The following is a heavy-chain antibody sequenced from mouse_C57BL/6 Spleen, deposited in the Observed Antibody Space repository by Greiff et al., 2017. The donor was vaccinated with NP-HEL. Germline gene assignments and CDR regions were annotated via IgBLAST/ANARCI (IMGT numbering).Heavy chain of an antibody. CDR1: GYSFTGYY. CDR3: ARTVVEDYAMDY. Sequence: EVKLQESGPELVKPGASVKISCKASGYSFTGYYMNWVKQSPEKSLEWIGEINPSTGGTTYNQKFKAKATLTVDKSSSTAYMQLKSLTSEDSAVYYCARTVVEDYAMDYWGQGTSVTVSS. D-gene: IGHD1-1*01. CDR2: INPSTGGT. J-gene: IGHJ4*01. V-gene: IGHV1-42*01.